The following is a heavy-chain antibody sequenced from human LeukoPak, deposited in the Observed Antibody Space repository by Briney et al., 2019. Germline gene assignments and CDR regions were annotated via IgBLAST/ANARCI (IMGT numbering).Heavy chain of an antibody. CDR3: ARDVGRHIVVPWFDP. Sequence: EASVKVSCKASGYTFTSYGISWVRQAPGQGLEWMGWISAYNGNTNYAQKLQGRVTMTTDTSTSTAYMELRSLRSDDTAVYYCARDVGRHIVVPWFDPWGQGTLVTVSS. CDR1: GYTFTSYG. D-gene: IGHD3-22*01. J-gene: IGHJ5*02. V-gene: IGHV1-18*01. CDR2: ISAYNGNT.